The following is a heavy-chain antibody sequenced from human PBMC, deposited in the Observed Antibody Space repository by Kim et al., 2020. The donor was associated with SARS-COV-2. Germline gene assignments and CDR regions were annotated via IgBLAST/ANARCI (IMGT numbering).Heavy chain of an antibody. CDR3: ATYIDYFFYH. CDR1: GFIFSGST. V-gene: IGHV3-73*01. J-gene: IGHJ4*02. D-gene: IGHD4-4*01. CDR2: IRSKPKSYAT. Sequence: GGSLRLSCAASGFIFSGSTIHWVRQASGKGLEWVGRIRSKPKSYATEYTVSVKGRFTVSRDDSKNTAYLQMNGLKTEDTAVYYCATYIDYFFYHWGQGILVTVSS.